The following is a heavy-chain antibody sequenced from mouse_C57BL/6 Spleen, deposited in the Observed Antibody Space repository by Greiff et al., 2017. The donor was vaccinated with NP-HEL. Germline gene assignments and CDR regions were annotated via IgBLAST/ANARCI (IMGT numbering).Heavy chain of an antibody. CDR3: ARSEGLLTMRVYYSAMDY. J-gene: IGHJ4*01. CDR1: GYTFTSYW. CDR2: IDPSDSET. Sequence: QVQLQQPGAELVRPGSSVKLSCKASGYTFTSYWMHWVKQRPIQGLEWIGNIDPSDSETHYNQKFKDKATLTVAKSSSTAYMPLSSLTSEDSAVYYCARSEGLLTMRVYYSAMDYWGQGTSVTVSS. V-gene: IGHV1-52*01. D-gene: IGHD2-12*01.